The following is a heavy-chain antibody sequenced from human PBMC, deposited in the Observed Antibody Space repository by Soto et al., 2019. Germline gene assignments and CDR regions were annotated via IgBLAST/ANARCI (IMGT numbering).Heavy chain of an antibody. Sequence: QVQLVESGGGVVQPGRSLSLSCAASGFTFSGHGMHWVRQAPGRGLEWVAIIWYDGSKKYYADSVKGRFTISRDNSKNTLYLQMNSLRGEDTAVYYCAREAAYHPGDSYLRPADCWGQGTLVTVSS. CDR3: AREAAYHPGDSYLRPADC. CDR1: GFTFSGHG. CDR2: IWYDGSKK. D-gene: IGHD2-21*01. J-gene: IGHJ4*02. V-gene: IGHV3-33*01.